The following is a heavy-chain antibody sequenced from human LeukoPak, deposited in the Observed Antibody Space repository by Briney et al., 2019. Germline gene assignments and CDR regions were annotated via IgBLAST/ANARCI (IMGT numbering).Heavy chain of an antibody. CDR3: AKEIYGDPTGGRFQH. D-gene: IGHD4-17*01. J-gene: IGHJ1*01. CDR2: ISGSGGST. Sequence: PGGSLRLSCAASGFTFSNYAMSWVRQAPGKGLEWVSVISGSGGSTYYADSVEGRFTVSRDNSKNTPYLQMNSLRAEDTAVFYCAKEIYGDPTGGRFQHWGQGTLVTVSS. V-gene: IGHV3-23*01. CDR1: GFTFSNYA.